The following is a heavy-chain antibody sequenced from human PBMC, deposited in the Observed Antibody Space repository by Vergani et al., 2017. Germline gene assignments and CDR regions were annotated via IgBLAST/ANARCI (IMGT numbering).Heavy chain of an antibody. CDR2: INPNSGGT. V-gene: IGHV1-2*02. CDR1: GYTSTGYY. J-gene: IGHJ4*02. Sequence: QLQLFQSGAEGKKPGASVKVSCKASGYTSTGYYMHWVRQAPGQGLEWMGWINPNSGGTNYAQKFQGRVTMTRDTSISTAYMELSRLRSDDTAVYYCARGQWLPTLSFDYWGQGTLVTVSS. CDR3: ARGQWLPTLSFDY. D-gene: IGHD6-19*01.